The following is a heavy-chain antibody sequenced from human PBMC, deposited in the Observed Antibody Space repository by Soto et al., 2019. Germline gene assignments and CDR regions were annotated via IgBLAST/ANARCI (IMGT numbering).Heavy chain of an antibody. J-gene: IGHJ6*02. CDR2: INPNSGGT. CDR3: ARDPGIVVVTATKKYYYYGMDV. V-gene: IGHV1-2*04. Sequence: GASVKVSCKASGYTFTGYYMHWVRQAPGQGLEWMGWINPNSGGTNYAQKFQGWVTMTRDTSISTAYMELSRLRSDDTAVYYCARDPGIVVVTATKKYYYYGMDVWGQGTTVTVSS. D-gene: IGHD2-21*02. CDR1: GYTFTGYY.